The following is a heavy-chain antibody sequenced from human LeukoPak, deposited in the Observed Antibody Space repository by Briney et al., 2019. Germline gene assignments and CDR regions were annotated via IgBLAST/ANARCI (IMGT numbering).Heavy chain of an antibody. V-gene: IGHV1-24*01. CDR1: GYTLTELS. Sequence: ASVTVSCKVSGYTLTELSMHWVRQAPGKGLEWMGGFDPEDGETIYAQKFQGRVTMTEDASTDTAYMELSSLRSEDTAVYYCATPQGHYYDSSGANDAFDIWGQGTMVTVSS. CDR2: FDPEDGET. J-gene: IGHJ3*02. D-gene: IGHD3-22*01. CDR3: ATPQGHYYDSSGANDAFDI.